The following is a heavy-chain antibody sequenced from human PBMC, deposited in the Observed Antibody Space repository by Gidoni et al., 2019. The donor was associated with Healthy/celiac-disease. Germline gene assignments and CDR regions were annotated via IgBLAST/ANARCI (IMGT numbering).Heavy chain of an antibody. CDR1: GFTFSNAW. V-gene: IGHV3-15*01. CDR3: TTDGSGYYLGSYYGMDV. Sequence: EVQLVESGGGLVKPGGSLRLSCAASGFTFSNAWMSWVRQAPGKGLEWVGRIKSKTDGGTTDYAAPVKGRFTISRDDSKNTLYLQMNSLKTEDTAVYYCTTDGSGYYLGSYYGMDVWGQGTTVTVSS. D-gene: IGHD3-3*01. J-gene: IGHJ6*02. CDR2: IKSKTDGGTT.